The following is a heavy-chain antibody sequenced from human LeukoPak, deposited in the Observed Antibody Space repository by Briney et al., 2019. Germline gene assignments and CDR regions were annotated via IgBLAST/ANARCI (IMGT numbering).Heavy chain of an antibody. Sequence: GGSLRLSCAASGFTFSSYGMHWVRQAPGKGLEWVAVIWYDGSNKYYADSVKGRFTISRDNSRNTLYLQMNSLRADDTAVYYCAKGAGDNKYYFDYWGQGSLVTVSS. CDR3: AKGAGDNKYYFDY. CDR2: IWYDGSNK. J-gene: IGHJ4*02. V-gene: IGHV3-33*06. CDR1: GFTFSSYG. D-gene: IGHD2-21*02.